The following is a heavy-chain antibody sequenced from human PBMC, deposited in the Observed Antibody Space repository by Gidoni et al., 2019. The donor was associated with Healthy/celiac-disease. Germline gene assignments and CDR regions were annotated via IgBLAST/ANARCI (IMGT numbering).Heavy chain of an antibody. CDR3: ARDERYRGYGMDV. CDR1: GFTFSSYG. D-gene: IGHD1-1*01. V-gene: IGHV3-33*01. J-gene: IGHJ6*02. CDR2: IWYDGSNK. Sequence: QVQLVESGGGVVQPGRSLRLSCAASGFTFSSYGMHWVRQAPGKGLEWVAVIWYDGSNKYYADSVKGRFTISRDNSKNTLYLQMNSLRAEDTAVYYCARDERYRGYGMDVWGQGTTVTVSS.